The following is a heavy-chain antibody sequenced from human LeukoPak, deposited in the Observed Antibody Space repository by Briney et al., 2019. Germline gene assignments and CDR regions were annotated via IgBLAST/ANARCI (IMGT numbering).Heavy chain of an antibody. CDR1: GFTFSSYA. Sequence: GGSLRLSCAASGFTFSSYAMSWVRQAPGKGLEWVSVISGSGDTTNYADSVKGRFTISRDNSKNTLYLQMNSLRAEDTAVYYCAKYSSNTLLRPFDYWGQGTLVTVSS. D-gene: IGHD3-3*01. V-gene: IGHV3-23*01. J-gene: IGHJ4*02. CDR3: AKYSSNTLLRPFDY. CDR2: ISGSGDTT.